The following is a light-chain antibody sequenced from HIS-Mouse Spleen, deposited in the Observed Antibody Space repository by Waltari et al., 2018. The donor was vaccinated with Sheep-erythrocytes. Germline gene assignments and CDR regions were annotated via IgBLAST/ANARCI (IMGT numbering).Light chain of an antibody. CDR2: KAS. Sequence: DIQMIQSPSTLSASVGERVTITCRASQSIRSWLAWYQQKPGKAPKLLIYKASSLESGVPSRFSGSGSGTEFTLTISSLQPDDFATYYCQQYNSYSPVYTFGQGTKLEIK. CDR3: QQYNSYSPVYT. CDR1: QSIRSW. J-gene: IGKJ2*01. V-gene: IGKV1-5*03.